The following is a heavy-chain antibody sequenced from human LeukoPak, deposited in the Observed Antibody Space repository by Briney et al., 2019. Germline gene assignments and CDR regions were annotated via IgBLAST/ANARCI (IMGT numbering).Heavy chain of an antibody. V-gene: IGHV3-21*01. CDR1: GFTFSSYS. J-gene: IGHJ3*02. D-gene: IGHD3-10*01. CDR3: AGYYYGSGREGYAFDI. Sequence: GGSLRLSCAASGFTFSSYSMNWVRQAPGEGLEWVSSVSSSSSYIYYADSVKGRFTISRDNAKNSLFLQMSSLRAEDTAVYYCAGYYYGSGREGYAFDIWGQGTMVIVSS. CDR2: VSSSSSYI.